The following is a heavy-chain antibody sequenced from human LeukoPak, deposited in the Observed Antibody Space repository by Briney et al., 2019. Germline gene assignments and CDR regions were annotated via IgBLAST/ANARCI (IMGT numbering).Heavy chain of an antibody. Sequence: ASVKLSCKASGYTLTRYYMHWVRQAPGQGLEWMGIIDTNDGTRSYAQKFQGRVTMTRDMSTSTVYMELSSLRSEDTALYYCARDIAVTGTGHYYGMDVWGQGTTSPVSS. CDR1: GYTLTRYY. V-gene: IGHV1-46*01. J-gene: IGHJ6*02. CDR3: ARDIAVTGTGHYYGMDV. D-gene: IGHD6-19*01. CDR2: IDTNDGTR.